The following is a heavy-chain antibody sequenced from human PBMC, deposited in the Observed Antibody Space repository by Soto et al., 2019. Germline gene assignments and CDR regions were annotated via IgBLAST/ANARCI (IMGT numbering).Heavy chain of an antibody. CDR3: ASVPIAAAGKGY. CDR2: IYYSGST. D-gene: IGHD6-13*01. V-gene: IGHV4-39*01. CDR1: GGSISSSSYY. Sequence: PSETLSLTCTVSGGSISSSSYYWGWIRQPPGKGLEWIGSIYYSGSTYYNPFLKSRVTISVDTSKNQFSLKLSSVTAADTAVYYCASVPIAAAGKGYWGQGTLVTVSS. J-gene: IGHJ4*02.